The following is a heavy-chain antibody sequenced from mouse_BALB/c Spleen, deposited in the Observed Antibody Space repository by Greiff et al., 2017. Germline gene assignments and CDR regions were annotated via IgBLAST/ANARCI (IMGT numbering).Heavy chain of an antibody. Sequence: EVQVVESGGGLVQPGGSMKLSCVASGFTFSNYWMNWVRQSPEKGLEWVAEIRLKSNNYATHYAESVKGRFTISRDDSKSSVYLQMNNLRAEDTGIYYCTRIGSSYDWYFDVWGAGTTVTVSS. CDR2: IRLKSNNYAT. CDR1: GFTFSNYW. J-gene: IGHJ1*01. D-gene: IGHD1-1*01. V-gene: IGHV6-6*02. CDR3: TRIGSSYDWYFDV.